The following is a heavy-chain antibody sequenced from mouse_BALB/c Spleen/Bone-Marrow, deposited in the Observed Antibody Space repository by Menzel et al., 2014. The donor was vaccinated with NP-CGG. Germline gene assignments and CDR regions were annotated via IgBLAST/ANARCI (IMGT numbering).Heavy chain of an antibody. J-gene: IGHJ4*01. CDR2: IWGDGST. CDR1: GFSLTGYG. CDR3: ARGGNYYAMDY. V-gene: IGHV2-6-7*01. D-gene: IGHD2-1*01. Sequence: VQGVESGPGLVAPSQSLSITCTVSGFSLTGYGVNWVRQPPGKGLEWLRMIWGDGSTDYNSALKSRLSISKDNSKSQVFLKMNSLQTDDTARYYCARGGNYYAMDYWGQGTSVTVSS.